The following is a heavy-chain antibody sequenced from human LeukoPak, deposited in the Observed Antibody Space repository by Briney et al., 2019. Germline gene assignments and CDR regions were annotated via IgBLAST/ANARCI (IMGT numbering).Heavy chain of an antibody. CDR3: ARSDFWSGFDY. CDR1: GVSMSRSSYY. Sequence: PSETLSLTCTVSGVSMSRSSYYWGWIRQPPGKGLEWVATIYYSGTTYYNPSLRSRVTISVDTSKNQFSLKLSSVTAADTAVYYCARSDFWSGFDYRGQGTLVTVSS. J-gene: IGHJ4*02. CDR2: IYYSGTT. V-gene: IGHV4-39*01. D-gene: IGHD3-3*01.